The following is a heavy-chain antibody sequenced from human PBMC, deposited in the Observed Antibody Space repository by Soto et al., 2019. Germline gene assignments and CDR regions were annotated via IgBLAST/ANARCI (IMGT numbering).Heavy chain of an antibody. D-gene: IGHD5-18*01. CDR1: GGSFSVYY. Sequence: PSETLSLTCAVYGGSFSVYYWSWIRHPPGKGLEWIGEINHSGSTNYNPSLKSRVTISVDTSKNQFSLKLSSVTAADTAVYYCARGPPWIQLWRRNYGMDVWGQGTTVTVSS. CDR3: ARGPPWIQLWRRNYGMDV. J-gene: IGHJ6*02. CDR2: INHSGST. V-gene: IGHV4-34*01.